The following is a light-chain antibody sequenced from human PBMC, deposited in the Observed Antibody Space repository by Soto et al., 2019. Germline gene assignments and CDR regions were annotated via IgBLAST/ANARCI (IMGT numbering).Light chain of an antibody. V-gene: IGKV1-39*01. Sequence: DIQMTQSPSSLSASVGDRVTITCRASQSIATYLNWYQQKPGKAPVLLIYTASNLKSGVPSRSSGSGSGTDFTLNISGLQPEDFATYYCQQSYGPPFTFGGGTKVDIK. J-gene: IGKJ4*01. CDR3: QQSYGPPFT. CDR1: QSIATY. CDR2: TAS.